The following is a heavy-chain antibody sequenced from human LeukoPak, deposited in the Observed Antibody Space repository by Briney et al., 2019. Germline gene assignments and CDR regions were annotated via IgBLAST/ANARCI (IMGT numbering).Heavy chain of an antibody. Sequence: SETLSLTCTVSGGSISSYYWSWVRQPPGKGLEWIGYIYYSGSTNYNPSLKSRVTISVDTSKNQFSLKLSSVTAADTAVYYCARSRLGYSSGWPYWGQGTLVTVSS. CDR2: IYYSGST. D-gene: IGHD6-19*01. CDR1: GGSISSYY. CDR3: ARSRLGYSSGWPY. V-gene: IGHV4-59*08. J-gene: IGHJ4*02.